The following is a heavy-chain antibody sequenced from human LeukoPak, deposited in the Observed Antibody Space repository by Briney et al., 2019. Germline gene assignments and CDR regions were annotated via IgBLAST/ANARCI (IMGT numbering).Heavy chain of an antibody. CDR2: IYPGDSDT. V-gene: IGHV5-51*01. D-gene: IGHD6-19*01. J-gene: IGHJ3*02. CDR1: GYSFTSYW. Sequence: GESLKISCKGSGYSFTSYWIGWVRQMPGKGLGWMAIIYPGDSDTRYSPSFQGQVTISADKSISTAYLQWSSLKASDTAMYYCARRAREQWLDLGAFDIWGQGTMVTVSS. CDR3: ARRAREQWLDLGAFDI.